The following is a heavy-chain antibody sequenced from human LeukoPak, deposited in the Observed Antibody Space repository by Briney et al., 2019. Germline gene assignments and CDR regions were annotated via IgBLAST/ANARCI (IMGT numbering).Heavy chain of an antibody. Sequence: ASVKVSCKVSGYTLTELSMHWVRQAPGKGLEWMGGFDPEDGETIYAQKFQGRVTITRDTSASTAYMELSSLRSEDTAVYYCARFRVAGPGDYWGQGTLVTVSS. CDR3: ARFRVAGPGDY. D-gene: IGHD6-19*01. V-gene: IGHV1-24*01. CDR2: FDPEDGET. J-gene: IGHJ4*02. CDR1: GYTLTELS.